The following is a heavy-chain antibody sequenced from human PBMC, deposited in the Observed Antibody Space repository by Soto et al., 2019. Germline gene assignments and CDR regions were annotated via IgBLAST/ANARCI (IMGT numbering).Heavy chain of an antibody. V-gene: IGHV4-4*02. D-gene: IGHD3-10*01. CDR1: GGSIDRSNW. J-gene: IGHJ4*02. CDR3: ARDPSRGLPDY. Sequence: QVQLQESGPGLVKPSGTLSLTCAVSGGSIDRSNWWSWVRQPPGKGLEWIGEIYHTGSTNYKTSPKSRVTISVDKSKNQFSLKLNSVTAADTAVYYCARDPSRGLPDYWGQGTLVTVSS. CDR2: IYHTGST.